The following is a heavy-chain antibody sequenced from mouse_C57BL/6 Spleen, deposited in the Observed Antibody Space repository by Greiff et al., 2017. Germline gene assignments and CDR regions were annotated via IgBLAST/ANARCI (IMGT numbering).Heavy chain of an antibody. Sequence: VQVVESGAELVKPGASVKMSCKASGYTFTSYWITWVKQRPGQGLEWIGDIYPGSGSTNYNEKFKSKATLTVDTSSSTAYMQLSSLTSEDSAVYYCARVYYYAMDYWGQGTSVTVSS. V-gene: IGHV1-55*01. CDR3: ARVYYYAMDY. CDR1: GYTFTSYW. J-gene: IGHJ4*01. CDR2: IYPGSGST.